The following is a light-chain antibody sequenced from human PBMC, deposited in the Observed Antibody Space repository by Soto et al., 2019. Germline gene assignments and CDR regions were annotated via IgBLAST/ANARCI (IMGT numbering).Light chain of an antibody. CDR3: NSYTRSSTLV. CDR2: EVS. Sequence: QSALTQPASVSGSPGQSITISCTGTSRDVGAYNFVSWYQQFPGKAPKLMIYEVSNRPSGVSNRFSGSKSGSTASLTISGLQAEDEADYYCNSYTRSSTLVFGGGTKVTVL. J-gene: IGLJ2*01. CDR1: SRDVGAYNF. V-gene: IGLV2-14*01.